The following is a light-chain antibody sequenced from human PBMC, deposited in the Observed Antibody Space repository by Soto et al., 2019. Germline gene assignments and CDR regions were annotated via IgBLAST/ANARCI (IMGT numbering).Light chain of an antibody. CDR2: AAS. Sequence: DIQMTQSPSTLSASIGDRVTISCRASQTISSWLAWYQQKPGKAPKLLIYAASSLQSGVPSRFSGSGSGADFTLTISSLQPEDFATYYCQQSDNTPWTFGQGTKVDNK. V-gene: IGKV1-39*01. CDR1: QTISSW. J-gene: IGKJ1*01. CDR3: QQSDNTPWT.